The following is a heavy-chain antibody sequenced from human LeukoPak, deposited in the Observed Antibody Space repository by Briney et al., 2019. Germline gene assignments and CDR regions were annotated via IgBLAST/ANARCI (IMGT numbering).Heavy chain of an antibody. CDR3: ARQYCSSTSCSELDWFDP. J-gene: IGHJ5*02. Sequence: PSETLSLTCTVSGGSISSYYWSWIRQPPGKGLEWIGYIYTSGSTNYNPSLKSRVTISVDTSKNQFSLKLSSVPAADTAVYYCARQYCSSTSCSELDWFDPWGQGTLVTVSS. CDR2: IYTSGST. CDR1: GGSISSYY. D-gene: IGHD2-2*01. V-gene: IGHV4-4*09.